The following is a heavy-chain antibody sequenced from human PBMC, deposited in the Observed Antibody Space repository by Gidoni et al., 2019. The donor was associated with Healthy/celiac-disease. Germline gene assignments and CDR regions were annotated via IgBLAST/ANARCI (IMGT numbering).Heavy chain of an antibody. CDR3: ARGPDYDFWSGLGGFDY. CDR2: IDYSGST. Sequence: QLQLQESGPGLEKPSQTLSLTCTVPACHISSGGYYCSWTRQHPGKGLEWIGYIDYSGSTYYNPSLKSRVTISVDTSKNQFSLKLSSVTAADTAVYYCARGPDYDFWSGLGGFDYWGQGTLVTVSS. J-gene: IGHJ4*02. V-gene: IGHV4-31*03. D-gene: IGHD3-3*01. CDR1: ACHISSGGYY.